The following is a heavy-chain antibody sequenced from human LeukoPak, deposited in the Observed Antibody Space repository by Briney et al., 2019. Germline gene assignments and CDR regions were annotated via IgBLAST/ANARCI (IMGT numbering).Heavy chain of an antibody. J-gene: IGHJ5*02. Sequence: SETLSLTCTVSGGSISGYYWSWIRQPPGKGLEWIGYIYYSGSTNYNPSLKSRVTISVDTSKNQFSLKLSSVTAADTAVYYCARAPYGGHNWFDPWGQGTLVTVSS. CDR2: IYYSGST. V-gene: IGHV4-59*01. CDR1: GGSISGYY. D-gene: IGHD4-23*01. CDR3: ARAPYGGHNWFDP.